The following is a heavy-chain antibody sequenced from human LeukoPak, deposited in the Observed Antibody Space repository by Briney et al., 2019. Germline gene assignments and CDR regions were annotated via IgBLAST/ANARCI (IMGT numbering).Heavy chain of an antibody. CDR1: GGSISSYY. J-gene: IGHJ4*02. V-gene: IGHV4-4*07. CDR2: IYTSGST. CDR3: ARAWGYGSGSYYSFYFDY. D-gene: IGHD3-10*01. Sequence: SETLSLTCTVSGGSISSYYWSWIRQPAGKGLEWIGRIYTSGSTNYNPSLKSRITMSVDTSKNQFSLKLSSVTAADTAVYYCARAWGYGSGSYYSFYFDYWGQETLVTVSS.